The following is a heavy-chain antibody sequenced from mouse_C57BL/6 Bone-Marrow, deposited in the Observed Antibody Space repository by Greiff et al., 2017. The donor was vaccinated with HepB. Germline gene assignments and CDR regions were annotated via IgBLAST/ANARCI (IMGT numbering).Heavy chain of an antibody. V-gene: IGHV1-64*01. CDR2: IHPNSGST. J-gene: IGHJ4*01. Sequence: QVQLKQSGAELVKPGASVKLSCKASGYTFTSYWMHWVKQRPGQGLEWIGMIHPNSGSTNYNEKFKSKATLTVDKSSSTAYMQLSSLTSEDSAVYYCARDELRREYYYDMGYWGHGPSVTVAS. CDR1: GYTFTSYW. CDR3: ARDELRREYYYDMGY. D-gene: IGHD2-4*01.